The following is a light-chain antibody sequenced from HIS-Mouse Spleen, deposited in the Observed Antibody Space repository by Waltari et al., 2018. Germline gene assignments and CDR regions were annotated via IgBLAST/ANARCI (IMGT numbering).Light chain of an antibody. CDR2: EDS. V-gene: IGLV3-10*01. J-gene: IGLJ2*01. Sequence: SYELTQPPSVSVSPGQTARITCSGDALPKKYAYLCQQKSGRAPVLVIYEDSKRPSWSPGGLSGSSSGTIATLAISGAQVEDGADYYCDSTDSSGNHRVFGGGTKLTVL. CDR1: ALPKKY. CDR3: DSTDSSGNHRV.